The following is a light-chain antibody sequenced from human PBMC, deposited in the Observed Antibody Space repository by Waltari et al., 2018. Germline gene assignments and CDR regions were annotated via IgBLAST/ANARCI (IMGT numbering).Light chain of an antibody. CDR2: GSS. Sequence: EIVLTQSPGTLSLSPGERATLSCRASQSVSSSYLAWYQQKPGQAPRLLIYGSSTRATGIPDRCSGSGSGTDFTLTISRLEPEDFAVYYCHQYGSSPQTFGQGTKLEIK. J-gene: IGKJ2*01. CDR3: HQYGSSPQT. V-gene: IGKV3-20*01. CDR1: QSVSSSY.